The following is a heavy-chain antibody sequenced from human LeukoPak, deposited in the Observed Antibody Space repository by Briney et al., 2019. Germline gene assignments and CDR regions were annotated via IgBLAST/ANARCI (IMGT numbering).Heavy chain of an antibody. J-gene: IGHJ5*02. CDR2: IYSGGST. CDR1: GFTVSTNY. Sequence: GGSLRLSCAASGFTVSTNYMRWVRQAPGKGLEWVSVIYSGGSTYYADSVKGRFTFSRDNSRNTVYLQMNSLRGEDTALYYCARYSSGWFDPWGQGTLVTVSS. D-gene: IGHD6-19*01. V-gene: IGHV3-66*01. CDR3: ARYSSGWFDP.